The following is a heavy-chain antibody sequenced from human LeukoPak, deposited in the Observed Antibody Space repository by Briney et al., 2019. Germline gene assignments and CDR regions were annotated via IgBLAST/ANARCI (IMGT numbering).Heavy chain of an antibody. D-gene: IGHD3-22*01. CDR1: EFTFSSYG. CDR3: AKEVYDSSGFIDF. V-gene: IGHV3-23*01. J-gene: IGHJ4*02. Sequence: PAGGCLRLSCAASEFTFSSYGMSWVRQAPGKGLEWVSAISGSGGSTYYADSVKGRFTISRDNSKNTLYLQMNSLRAEDTAVYYCAKEVYDSSGFIDFWGQGTLVTVSS. CDR2: ISGSGGST.